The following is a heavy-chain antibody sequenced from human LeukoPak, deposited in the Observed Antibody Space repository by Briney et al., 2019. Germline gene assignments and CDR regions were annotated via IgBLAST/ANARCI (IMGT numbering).Heavy chain of an antibody. CDR2: IYYSGST. Sequence: SETLSLTCTVSGGSISSYYWSWIRQPPGKGLEWIGYIYYSGSTNYNPSLKSRVTISVDTSKNQFSLKLRSVTAADTAVYYCARVPPGRSGGTCPDYWGQGTLVTVSS. D-gene: IGHD2-15*01. CDR3: ARVPPGRSGGTCPDY. J-gene: IGHJ4*02. CDR1: GGSISSYY. V-gene: IGHV4-59*01.